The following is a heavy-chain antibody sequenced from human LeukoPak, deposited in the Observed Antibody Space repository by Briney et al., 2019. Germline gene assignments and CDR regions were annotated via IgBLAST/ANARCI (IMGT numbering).Heavy chain of an antibody. CDR1: GLTFDNAW. CDR2: IKSKNVGETT. CDR3: TTGPGNSGY. J-gene: IGHJ4*02. V-gene: IGHV3-15*01. D-gene: IGHD4-23*01. Sequence: GGSLRLSCIVSGLTFDNAWMSWVRQAPGKGLEWVGRIKSKNVGETTEYAAPVQGRFTISRDDSKNTVYLQMSSLKTEDTAVYYCTTGPGNSGYWGQGTLVTVSS.